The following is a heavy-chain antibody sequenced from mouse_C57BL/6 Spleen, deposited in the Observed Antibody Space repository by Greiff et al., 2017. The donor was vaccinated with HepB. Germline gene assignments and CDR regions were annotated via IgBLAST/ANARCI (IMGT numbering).Heavy chain of an antibody. J-gene: IGHJ4*01. CDR1: GFSLTSYG. Sequence: QVQLKESGPGLVQPSQSLSITCTVSGFSLTSYGVHWVRQSPGKGLEWLGVIWSGGSTDYNAAFISRLSISKDNSKSQVFFKMNSLQADDTAIYYSASPLYYYGSLYYYAMDYWGQGTSVTVSS. V-gene: IGHV2-2*01. CDR2: IWSGGST. CDR3: ASPLYYYGSLYYYAMDY. D-gene: IGHD1-1*01.